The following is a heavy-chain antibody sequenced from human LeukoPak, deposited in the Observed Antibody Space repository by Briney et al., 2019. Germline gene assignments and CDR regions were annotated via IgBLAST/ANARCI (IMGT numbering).Heavy chain of an antibody. D-gene: IGHD3-22*01. V-gene: IGHV2-5*02. Sequence: SGPTLVKPTQTLTLTCTFSGFSLSPPAPAVGLIRQPPGKALEWLALIYWDDDKRYSPSLKSRLTITKDTSKNQVVLTMTNMDPVDTATYYCAPLKGDIVVDSHWGQGTLVTVSS. CDR1: GFSLSPPAPA. J-gene: IGHJ4*02. CDR2: IYWDDDK. CDR3: APLKGDIVVDSH.